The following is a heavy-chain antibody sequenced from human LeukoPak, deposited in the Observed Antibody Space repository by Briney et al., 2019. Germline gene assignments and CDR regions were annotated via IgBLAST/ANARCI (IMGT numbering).Heavy chain of an antibody. CDR2: ICYTGST. D-gene: IGHD3-10*01. Sequence: SGTLSLTCAVSGVSISSHCWGWIRQPPGKGPEWIASICYTGSTEYSPSLKSRVTMSVDTSKNQFSLRLMSVTAADTAVYFCARDPSYYGSGRVHWFDPWAREPWSASPQ. CDR3: ARDPSYYGSGRVHWFDP. CDR1: GVSISSHC. J-gene: IGHJ5*02. V-gene: IGHV4-59*11.